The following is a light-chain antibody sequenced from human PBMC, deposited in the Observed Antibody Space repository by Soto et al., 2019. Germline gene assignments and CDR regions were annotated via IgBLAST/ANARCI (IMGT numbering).Light chain of an antibody. CDR3: QQYNSNSP. V-gene: IGKV1-5*01. J-gene: IGKJ5*01. CDR1: QSISSW. Sequence: DIQMTQSPSTLSASVGDIVTITCRASQSISSWLAWYQQKPGKAPKLLIYDASTSESGVPSRFSGSGSGTEFTLTISSLQPDDFATYYCQQYNSNSPFGQGTRLEIK. CDR2: DAS.